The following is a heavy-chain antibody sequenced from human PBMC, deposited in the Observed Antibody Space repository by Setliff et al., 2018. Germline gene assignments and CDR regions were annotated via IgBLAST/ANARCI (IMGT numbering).Heavy chain of an antibody. Sequence: PGGSLRLSCADSGFTFRSYWMSWVRQAPGKGLEWVANIKKDGSIKYYLDSVRGRFTISRDNAKNSLTLQMNSLRVEDTAVYYCSRDLKGSGDYVVDYWGQGTLVTVSS. D-gene: IGHD4-17*01. CDR1: GFTFRSYW. J-gene: IGHJ4*02. CDR2: IKKDGSIK. CDR3: SRDLKGSGDYVVDY. V-gene: IGHV3-7*01.